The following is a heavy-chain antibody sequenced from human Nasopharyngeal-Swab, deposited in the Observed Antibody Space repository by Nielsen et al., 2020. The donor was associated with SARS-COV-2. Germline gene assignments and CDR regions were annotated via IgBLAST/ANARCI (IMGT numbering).Heavy chain of an antibody. CDR3: ARDPSGYDSDY. CDR1: GYTFTSYY. V-gene: IGHV1-46*01. CDR2: INPSGGST. D-gene: IGHD5-12*01. Sequence: ASVKVSCKASGYTFTSYYMHWVRQAPGQGLEWMGIINPSGGSTSYAQKFQGRVTMTRDTSTSTVYMELSRLRSDDTAVYYCARDPSGYDSDYWGQGTLVTVSS. J-gene: IGHJ4*02.